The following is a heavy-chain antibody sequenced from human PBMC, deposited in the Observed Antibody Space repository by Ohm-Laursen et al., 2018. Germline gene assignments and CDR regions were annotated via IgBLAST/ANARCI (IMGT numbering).Heavy chain of an antibody. D-gene: IGHD3-10*01. V-gene: IGHV4-34*01. J-gene: IGHJ5*02. CDR3: ARDRVVRGEFDP. Sequence: SETLSLTWGVYGGSFSVYYWTWIRQPPAKGLEWIGEINQSGNTNYNPSLKSRVTISVDTSKNQFSLKLSSVTAADTAVYYCARDRVVRGEFDPWGQGTLVTVSS. CDR1: GGSFSVYY. CDR2: INQSGNT.